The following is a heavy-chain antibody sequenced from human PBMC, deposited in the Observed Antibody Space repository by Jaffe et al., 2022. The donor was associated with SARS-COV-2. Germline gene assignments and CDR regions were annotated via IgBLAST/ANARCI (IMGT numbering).Heavy chain of an antibody. V-gene: IGHV4-61*02. D-gene: IGHD3-3*01. CDR2: IYTSGST. Sequence: QVQLQESGPGLVKPSQTLSLTCTVSGGSISSGSYYWSWIRQPAGKGLEWIGRIYTSGSTNYNPSLKSRVTISVDTSKNQFSLKLSSVTAADTAVYYCARAPVLRFLEWSRDPYYYYGMDVWGQGTTVTVSS. CDR3: ARAPVLRFLEWSRDPYYYYGMDV. CDR1: GGSISSGSYY. J-gene: IGHJ6*02.